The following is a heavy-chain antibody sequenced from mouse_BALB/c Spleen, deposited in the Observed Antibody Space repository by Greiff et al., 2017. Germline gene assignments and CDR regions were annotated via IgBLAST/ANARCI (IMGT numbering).Heavy chain of an antibody. CDR2: IDTSDSYT. CDR3: VRRGGLRPESWCAY. D-gene: IGHD2-4*01. J-gene: IGHJ3*01. V-gene: IGHV1-69*01. Sequence: QVQLQQPGAELVMPGASVKMSCKASGYTFTDYWMHWVKQRPGQGLEWVGAIDTSDSYTSYKQKFKGKATLTVDESTSTAYMQLSSLTSADSAVYYDVRRGGLRPESWCAYWGQGTLVTVSA. CDR1: GYTFTDYW.